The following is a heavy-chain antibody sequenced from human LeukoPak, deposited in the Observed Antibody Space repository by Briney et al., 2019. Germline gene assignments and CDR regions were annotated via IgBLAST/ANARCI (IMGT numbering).Heavy chain of an antibody. D-gene: IGHD2-21*02. CDR3: AREVGDSDSDNWFDP. CDR1: GTSISPYY. V-gene: IGHV4-59*01. J-gene: IGHJ5*02. Sequence: PSETLSLTCAVSGTSISPYYWSWIRQPPGKGLEWIGYIYYSGCTNYNPSLKSRVTISIDTSENQVSLILRSVTAADTAMYYCAREVGDSDSDNWFDPWGQGTLVTVSS. CDR2: IYYSGCT.